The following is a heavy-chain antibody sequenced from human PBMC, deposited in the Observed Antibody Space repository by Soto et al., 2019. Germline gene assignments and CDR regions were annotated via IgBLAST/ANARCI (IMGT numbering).Heavy chain of an antibody. CDR1: GASISGYY. CDR2: IYATGTT. V-gene: IGHV4-4*07. CDR3: VRGGTKTLRDWFDP. D-gene: IGHD1-1*01. Sequence: SETLSLTCTVSGASISGYYWSWIRKSAGKGLEWIGRIYATGTTDYNPSLKSRVMMSVDTSKKQFSLRLRSVTAADTAVYYCVRGGTKTLRDWFDPWGQGISVTVSS. J-gene: IGHJ5*02.